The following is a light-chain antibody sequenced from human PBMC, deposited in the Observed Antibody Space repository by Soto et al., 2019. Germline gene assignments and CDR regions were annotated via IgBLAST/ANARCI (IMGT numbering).Light chain of an antibody. CDR1: QSVRSSY. CDR2: GAS. J-gene: IGKJ1*01. CDR3: QQYDTSSWT. Sequence: EIVLTQSPGTLSLSPGERATLSCRASQSVRSSYLAWYQQKPGQAPRLLIYGASNRATGIPDRFSGSGSGTDFTLTINRLEPEDSAVYYCQQYDTSSWTFGQGTKVEI. V-gene: IGKV3-20*01.